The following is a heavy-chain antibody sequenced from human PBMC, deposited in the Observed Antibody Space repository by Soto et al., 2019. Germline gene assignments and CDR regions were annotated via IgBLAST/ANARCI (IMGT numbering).Heavy chain of an antibody. D-gene: IGHD1-7*01. CDR2: INHSGST. CDR1: GGSFSGYY. V-gene: IGHV4-34*01. J-gene: IGHJ4*02. Sequence: SETLSLTCAVYGGSFSGYYWSWIRQPPGKGLEWIGEINHSGSTNYNPSLKSRVNISVDTSKNQFSLKLSSVTAADTAVYYCASSLFLRTGTTTFDYWGQGTLVTVS. CDR3: ASSLFLRTGTTTFDY.